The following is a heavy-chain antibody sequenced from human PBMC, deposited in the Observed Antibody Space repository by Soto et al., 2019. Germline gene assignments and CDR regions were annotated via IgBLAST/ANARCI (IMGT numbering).Heavy chain of an antibody. CDR1: GYTFTSYG. Sequence: AASVKVSCKASGYTFTSYGISWVRQAPGQGLEWMGWISAYNGNTNYAQKLQGRVTMTTDTSTSTAYMELRSLRSDDTAVYYCARDKLTELELSWFDPWGQGTLVTVSS. J-gene: IGHJ5*02. V-gene: IGHV1-18*04. D-gene: IGHD1-7*01. CDR3: ARDKLTELELSWFDP. CDR2: ISAYNGNT.